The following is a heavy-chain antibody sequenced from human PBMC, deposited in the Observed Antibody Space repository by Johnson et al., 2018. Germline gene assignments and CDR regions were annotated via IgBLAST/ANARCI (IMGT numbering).Heavy chain of an antibody. J-gene: IGHJ3*01. Sequence: VQLVQSGGGLVQPGGSLRLSCEASGFTFSNHWMSWVRQAPGKGLEWVANIKQDGSEKKYVYFVKGRFTISRDNAQNSLYLQMNSRRVEDTAVYYFVRNGGAFDFWGQGTRVTVSS. CDR3: VRNGGAFDF. D-gene: IGHD3-16*01. CDR2: IKQDGSEK. V-gene: IGHV3-7*01. CDR1: GFTFSNHW.